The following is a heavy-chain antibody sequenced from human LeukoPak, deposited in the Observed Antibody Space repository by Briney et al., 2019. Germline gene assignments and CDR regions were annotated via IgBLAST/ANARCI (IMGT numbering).Heavy chain of an antibody. J-gene: IGHJ4*02. CDR3: ARKIYGDYVGFDY. V-gene: IGHV4-59*08. D-gene: IGHD4-17*01. CDR1: GGSISSYY. Sequence: SETLSLTCTVSGGSISSYYWSWIRQRPGEGLEWIGYIYYSGSTNYNPSLKSRVTISVDTSKNQFSLKLSSVTAADTAVYYCARKIYGDYVGFDYWGQGTLVTVSS. CDR2: IYYSGST.